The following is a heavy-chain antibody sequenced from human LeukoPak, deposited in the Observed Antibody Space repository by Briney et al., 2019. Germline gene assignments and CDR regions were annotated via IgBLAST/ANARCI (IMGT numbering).Heavy chain of an antibody. V-gene: IGHV4-59*01. CDR1: GGSISSYY. CDR3: ARDNWNYGSSMDV. Sequence: SSETLSLTCTVSGGSISSYYWSWIRQPPGKGLEWIGYIYYSGSTNYNPSLKSRVTVSVDTSKNQFSLKLSSVTAADTAVYYCARDNWNYGSSMDVWGQGTTVTVSS. CDR2: IYYSGST. D-gene: IGHD1-7*01. J-gene: IGHJ6*02.